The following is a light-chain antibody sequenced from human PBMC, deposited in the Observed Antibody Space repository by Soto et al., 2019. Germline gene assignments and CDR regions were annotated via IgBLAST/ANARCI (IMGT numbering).Light chain of an antibody. CDR2: GAS. J-gene: IGKJ3*01. CDR3: QQYNNWPPFS. CDR1: QSISSN. V-gene: IGKV3-15*01. Sequence: MTQSPATLSVSPGERVTLSCRASQSISSNLAWYQQKNGQTPRLLIYGASTRAAGIPARFSGSGSGTDFTLTISSLQSEDFAVYYCQQYNNWPPFSFGPGTKVDIK.